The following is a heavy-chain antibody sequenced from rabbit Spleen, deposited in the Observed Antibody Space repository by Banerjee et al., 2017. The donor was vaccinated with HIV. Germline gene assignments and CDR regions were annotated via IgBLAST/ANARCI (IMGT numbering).Heavy chain of an antibody. Sequence: QSLEESGGGLVKPGGTLTLTCTVSGFSFSSNWICWVRQDPGKGLEWIACIDPNDGDTDYANWPKGRFTISKTSSTTVTLQMTSLTAADTATYFCARNYVNAFDPWGPGTLVTVS. CDR1: GFSFSSNW. CDR2: IDPNDGDT. J-gene: IGHJ2*01. CDR3: ARNYVNAFDP. D-gene: IGHD1-1*01. V-gene: IGHV1S40*01.